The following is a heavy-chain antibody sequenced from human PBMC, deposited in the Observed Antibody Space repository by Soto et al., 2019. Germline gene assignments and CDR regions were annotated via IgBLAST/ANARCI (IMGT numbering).Heavy chain of an antibody. CDR1: GGSTSSYY. V-gene: IGHV4-59*08. D-gene: IGHD4-17*01. CDR2: IYYSGST. J-gene: IGHJ4*02. CDR3: ARRYGGHFDY. Sequence: SETLSLTCTVSGGSTSSYYWSWIRQPPGKGLEWIGYIYYSGSTNYNPSLKSRVTISVDTSKNQFSLKLSSVTAADTAVYYCARRYGGHFDYWGQGTLVTVSS.